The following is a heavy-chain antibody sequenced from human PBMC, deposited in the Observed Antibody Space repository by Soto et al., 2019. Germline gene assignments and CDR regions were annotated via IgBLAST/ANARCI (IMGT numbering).Heavy chain of an antibody. V-gene: IGHV3-30*18. J-gene: IGHJ6*02. Sequence: QVQLVESGGGVVQPGRSLRLSCAASGFTFSSYGMHWVRQAPGKGLEWVAVISYDGSNKYYADSVKGRFTISRDNSKNTLYLQMNSLRAEDTAVYYCAKDQYYYDSSGYYQPHYYYGMDVWGQGTTVTVSS. CDR3: AKDQYYYDSSGYYQPHYYYGMDV. D-gene: IGHD3-22*01. CDR2: ISYDGSNK. CDR1: GFTFSSYG.